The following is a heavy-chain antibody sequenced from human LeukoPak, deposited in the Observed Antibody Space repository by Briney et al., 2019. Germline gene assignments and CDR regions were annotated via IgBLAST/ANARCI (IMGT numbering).Heavy chain of an antibody. CDR2: IRSKANSYAT. J-gene: IGHJ2*01. Sequence: PGGSLKLSCAASGFTFSGSAMHWVRQASGKGLEWVGRIRSKANSYATAYAASVKGRFTVSRDDSKNTAYLQMNSLKTEDTAVYYCTRLRGADIRPYWYFDLWGRGTLVTVSS. V-gene: IGHV3-73*01. CDR3: TRLRGADIRPYWYFDL. CDR1: GFTFSGSA. D-gene: IGHD3-9*01.